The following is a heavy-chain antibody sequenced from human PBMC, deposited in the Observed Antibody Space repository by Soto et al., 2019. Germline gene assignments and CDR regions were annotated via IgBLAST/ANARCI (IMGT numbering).Heavy chain of an antibody. J-gene: IGHJ4*02. D-gene: IGHD1-1*01. CDR2: INPTGGT. V-gene: IGHV4-34*01. CDR3: ARTRATPASRNLDY. Sequence: QVQLQQWGAGLLKPSETLSLTCAVYGGSFSGYYWSWVRQSPGKGLEWIGEINPTGGTNYNPSLKSRVTISVDTSKDQFSLQLSSVTAADTAVYYCARTRATPASRNLDYWGQGTLGTVSS. CDR1: GGSFSGYY.